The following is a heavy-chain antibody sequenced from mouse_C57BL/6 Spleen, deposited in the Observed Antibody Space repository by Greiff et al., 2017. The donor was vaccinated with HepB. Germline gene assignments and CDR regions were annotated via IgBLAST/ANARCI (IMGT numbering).Heavy chain of an antibody. CDR2: IDPSDSYT. V-gene: IGHV1-69*01. D-gene: IGHD2-1*01. J-gene: IGHJ4*01. CDR3: ARLLLSHAMDY. CDR1: GYTFTSYW. Sequence: VQLQQPGAELVMPGASVKLSCKASGYTFTSYWMHWVKQRPGQGLEWIGEIDPSDSYTNYNQKFKGKSTLTVDKSSSTAYMQLSSLTSEDSAVYYCARLLLSHAMDYWGQGTSVTVSS.